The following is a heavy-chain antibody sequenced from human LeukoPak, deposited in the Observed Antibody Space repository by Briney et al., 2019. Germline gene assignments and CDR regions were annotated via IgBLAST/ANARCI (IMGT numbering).Heavy chain of an antibody. CDR3: ARQPGV. V-gene: IGHV4-39*01. CDR1: XXY. Sequence: XXYWXWLRXPPGTGLEWIGSIYYSGSTYYNPSLKSRVTISVDTSKNQFSLKLSSVTAADTAVYYCARQPGVWGQGTTVTVSS. J-gene: IGHJ6*02. CDR2: IYYSGST.